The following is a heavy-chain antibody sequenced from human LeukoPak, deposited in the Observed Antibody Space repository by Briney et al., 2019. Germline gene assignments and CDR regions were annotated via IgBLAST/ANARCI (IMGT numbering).Heavy chain of an antibody. CDR3: ARRKRYCSGGSCYSPFLVDAFDI. CDR1: GGSISSYY. CDR2: IYYSGST. Sequence: SETLSLTCTVSGGSISSYYWSWIRQPPGKGLEWIGYIYYSGSTNYNPSLKSRVTISVDTSKNQFSLKLSSVTAADTAVYYCARRKRYCSGGSCYSPFLVDAFDIWGQGTMVTVSS. D-gene: IGHD2-15*01. J-gene: IGHJ3*02. V-gene: IGHV4-59*08.